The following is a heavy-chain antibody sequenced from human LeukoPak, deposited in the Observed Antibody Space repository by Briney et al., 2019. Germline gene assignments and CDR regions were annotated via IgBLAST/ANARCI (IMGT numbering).Heavy chain of an antibody. CDR2: ISSSGSTI. CDR1: GFTFSDYY. CDR3: AKGYSTWELQFDY. D-gene: IGHD1-26*01. J-gene: IGHJ4*02. V-gene: IGHV3-11*04. Sequence: GGSLRLSCAASGFTFSDYYMSWLRQAPGKGLEWVSYISSSGSTIYYADSVKGRFTISRDNAKNSLYLQMNSLRAEDTAVYYCAKGYSTWELQFDYWGQGTLVTVSS.